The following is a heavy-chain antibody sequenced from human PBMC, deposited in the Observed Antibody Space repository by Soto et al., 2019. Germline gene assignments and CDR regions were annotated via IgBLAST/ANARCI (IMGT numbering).Heavy chain of an antibody. V-gene: IGHV1-69*12. CDR1: GGTFSSYA. CDR2: IIPIFGTA. J-gene: IGHJ5*02. CDR3: ARSGYSSLYNWFDP. D-gene: IGHD5-18*01. Sequence: QVQLVQSGAEVKKPGSSVKVSCKASGGTFSSYAISWVRQAPGQGLEWMGGIIPIFGTANYAQKFQGRVTIPADDSTSTAYMELSSLRSEDTAVYYCARSGYSSLYNWFDPWGQGTLLPVSS.